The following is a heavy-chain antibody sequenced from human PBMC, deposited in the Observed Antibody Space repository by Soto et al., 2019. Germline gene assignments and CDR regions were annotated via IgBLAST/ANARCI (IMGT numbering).Heavy chain of an antibody. CDR3: ARDWLSHCFDY. J-gene: IGHJ4*02. D-gene: IGHD5-12*01. CDR2: IWYDGSNE. Sequence: GGSLRLSCAASGFSCSTYGMHWVRQAPGKGLEWVAVIWYDGSNEYYADSVKGRFTISRDSSTNALYLQMNSLRAEDTAVYYCARDWLSHCFDYWGQGTPVTVSS. V-gene: IGHV3-33*01. CDR1: GFSCSTYG.